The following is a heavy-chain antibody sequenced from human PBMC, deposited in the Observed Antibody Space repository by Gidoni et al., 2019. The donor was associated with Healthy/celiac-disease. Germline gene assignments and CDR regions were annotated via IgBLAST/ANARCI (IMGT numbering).Heavy chain of an antibody. V-gene: IGHV3-21*01. CDR2: ISSSSSYI. D-gene: IGHD3-10*01. CDR1: GFTFSSYS. J-gene: IGHJ3*02. Sequence: EVQLVESGGGLVKPGGSLRLSCAASGFTFSSYSMNWVRQAPGKGLGWVSSISSSSSYIYYADSVKGRFTISRDNAKNSLYLQMNSLRAEDTAVYYCARDRFAPGGAFDIWGQGTMVTVSS. CDR3: ARDRFAPGGAFDI.